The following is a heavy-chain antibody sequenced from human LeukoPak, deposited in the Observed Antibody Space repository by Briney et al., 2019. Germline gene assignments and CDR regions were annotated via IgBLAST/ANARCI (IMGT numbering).Heavy chain of an antibody. CDR1: GFTFSRFW. CDR2: ISSSSSYI. D-gene: IGHD3-10*01. CDR3: AKEGSALWFGELSYYFDY. J-gene: IGHJ4*02. Sequence: GGSLRLSCAASGFTFSRFWMSWVRQAPGKGLEWVSSISSSSSYIYYADSVKGRFTISRDNAKNSLYLQMNSLRAGDTAVYYCAKEGSALWFGELSYYFDYWGQGTLVTVSS. V-gene: IGHV3-21*04.